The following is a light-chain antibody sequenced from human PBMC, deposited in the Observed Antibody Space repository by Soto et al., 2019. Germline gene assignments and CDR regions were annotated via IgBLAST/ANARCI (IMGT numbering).Light chain of an antibody. J-gene: IGLJ2*01. CDR2: EGG. CDR3: CSYAGSSTSVV. V-gene: IGLV2-23*01. Sequence: QSALTQPASVSGSPGQSITISCTGTSSDVGSYNLVSWYQQHPGKAPKLMIYEGGKRPSGVSNRFSGSKSGNTASLTISGLQAEDEADYYCCSYAGSSTSVVFGGGTQLTVL. CDR1: SSDVGSYNL.